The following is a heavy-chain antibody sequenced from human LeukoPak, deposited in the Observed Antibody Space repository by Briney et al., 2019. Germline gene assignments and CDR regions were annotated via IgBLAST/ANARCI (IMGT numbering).Heavy chain of an antibody. Sequence: ASVKVSCKVSGYTLTELSMHWVRQAPGKGLEWMGWMNPNSGNTGYAQKFQGRVTITRNTSISTAYMELSSLRSEDTAVYYCAKGIAARHWGQGTLVTVSS. D-gene: IGHD6-6*01. CDR3: AKGIAARH. J-gene: IGHJ4*02. V-gene: IGHV1-8*03. CDR2: MNPNSGNT. CDR1: GYTLTELS.